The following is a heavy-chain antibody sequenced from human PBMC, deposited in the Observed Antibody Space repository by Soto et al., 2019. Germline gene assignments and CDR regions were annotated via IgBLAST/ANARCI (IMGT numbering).Heavy chain of an antibody. V-gene: IGHV3-48*02. CDR1: GFTFSSYS. J-gene: IGHJ6*01. Sequence: GGSLRLSCAASGFTFSSYSMNWVRQAPGKGLEWVSYISSSSSTIYYADSVKGRFTISRDNAKNSLYLQMNSLRDEDTAVYYCARDSIDCSSTSCYAYYYYYGMDVWGQGTTVNVSS. CDR3: ARDSIDCSSTSCYAYYYYYGMDV. CDR2: ISSSSSTI. D-gene: IGHD2-2*01.